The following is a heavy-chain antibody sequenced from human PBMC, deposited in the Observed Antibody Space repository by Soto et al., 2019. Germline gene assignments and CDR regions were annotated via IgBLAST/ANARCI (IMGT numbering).Heavy chain of an antibody. J-gene: IGHJ5*02. CDR3: VRDGTKTLRDWFDP. Sequence: PSETLSLTCTVSCASISGFYWSWIRKSAGKGLEWIGRTYATGTTDYNPSLKSRVMMSVDTSKKQFSLKLRSVTAADTAVYYCVRDGTKTLRDWFDPWGQGISVTVSS. V-gene: IGHV4-4*07. CDR1: CASISGFY. D-gene: IGHD1-1*01. CDR2: TYATGTT.